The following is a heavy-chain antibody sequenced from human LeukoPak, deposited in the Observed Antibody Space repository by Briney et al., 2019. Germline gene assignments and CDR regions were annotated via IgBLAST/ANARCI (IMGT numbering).Heavy chain of an antibody. CDR2: IKEDGSER. CDR1: GFSFSNSW. CDR3: ATAGDLNWFDP. Sequence: GGSLRLSCATFGFSFSNSWMSWVRQAPGKGLEWVANIKEDGSERYYLDSVEGRFAISRDNAKNSLYLQMNSMRAEDTAVYYCATAGDLNWFDPRGQGTLVIVSS. J-gene: IGHJ5*02. V-gene: IGHV3-7*01. D-gene: IGHD1-14*01.